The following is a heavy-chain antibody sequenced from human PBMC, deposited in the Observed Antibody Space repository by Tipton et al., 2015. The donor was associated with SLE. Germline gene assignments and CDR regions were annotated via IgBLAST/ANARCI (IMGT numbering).Heavy chain of an antibody. CDR3: AKSALTTAPNVWFDP. CDR2: ISYDGSNK. Sequence: SLRLSCAASGFTFSSYAMHWVRQAPGKGLEWVAVISYDGSNKYYADSVKGRFTISRDNSKNTLYLQMNSLRAEDTAVYYCAKSALTTAPNVWFDPWGQGTLVTVSS. V-gene: IGHV3-30-3*02. D-gene: IGHD4/OR15-4a*01. CDR1: GFTFSSYA. J-gene: IGHJ5*02.